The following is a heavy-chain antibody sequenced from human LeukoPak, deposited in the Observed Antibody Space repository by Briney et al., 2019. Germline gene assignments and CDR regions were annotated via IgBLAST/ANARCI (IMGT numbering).Heavy chain of an antibody. CDR2: INSDGSST. J-gene: IGHJ4*02. CDR1: GFTFSSYW. D-gene: IGHD3-10*01. V-gene: IGHV3-74*01. Sequence: RPGGSLRLSCAASGFTFSSYWMHWVRQAPGKGLVWVSRINSDGSSTSYADSVKGRFTISRDNAKNTLYLQMNSLRAEDTAVYYCARVSFGELPNFDYWGQGTLVTVSS. CDR3: ARVSFGELPNFDY.